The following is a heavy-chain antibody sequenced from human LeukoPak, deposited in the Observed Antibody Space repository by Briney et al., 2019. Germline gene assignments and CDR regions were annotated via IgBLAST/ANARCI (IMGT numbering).Heavy chain of an antibody. D-gene: IGHD4-23*01. CDR1: GYTFTSYY. Sequence: GASVKASCKASGYTFTSYYMHWVRQAPGQGLEWMGIINPSGGSTSYAQKFQGRVTMTRDTSISTAYMELSRLRSDDTAVYYCARALGLRWDWFDPWGQGTLVTVSS. V-gene: IGHV1-46*01. CDR2: INPSGGST. J-gene: IGHJ5*02. CDR3: ARALGLRWDWFDP.